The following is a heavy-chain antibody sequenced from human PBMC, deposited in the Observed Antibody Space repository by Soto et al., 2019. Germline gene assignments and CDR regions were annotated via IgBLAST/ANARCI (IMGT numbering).Heavy chain of an antibody. V-gene: IGHV3-23*01. CDR1: GFTFSSYA. Sequence: EVQLLESGGGLVQPGGSLRLSCAASGFTFSSYAMSWVRQAPGKGLEWVSAISGSGGSTYYADSVKGRFTISRDNSKNTLYLQMNSLRAEDTAVYYCAKDTGLAAAGTYRFYYFDYWGQGTLVTVSS. D-gene: IGHD6-13*01. CDR2: ISGSGGST. CDR3: AKDTGLAAAGTYRFYYFDY. J-gene: IGHJ4*02.